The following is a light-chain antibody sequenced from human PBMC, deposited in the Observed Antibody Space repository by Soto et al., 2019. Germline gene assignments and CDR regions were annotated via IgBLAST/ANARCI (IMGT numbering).Light chain of an antibody. Sequence: DIQMTQSPSSLSASVGDRVTMTCRVSQSITTYLNWYQQRPGTAPKVLIFAASTLQSGVPSRFSGSGSVTDFTLTISSLHPEDLATYYCQQSYRIPLTFGGGTKVEI. J-gene: IGKJ4*01. CDR3: QQSYRIPLT. CDR2: AAS. CDR1: QSITTY. V-gene: IGKV1-39*01.